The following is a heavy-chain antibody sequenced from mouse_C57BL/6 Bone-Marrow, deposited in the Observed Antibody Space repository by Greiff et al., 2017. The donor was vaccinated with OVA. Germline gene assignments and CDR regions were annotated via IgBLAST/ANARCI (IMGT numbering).Heavy chain of an antibody. CDR3: ARCGATTGSDY. CDR2: IDPSDSYT. V-gene: IGHV1-59*01. CDR1: GYTFTSYW. D-gene: IGHD3-1*01. Sequence: QVQLQQPGAELVRPGTSVKLSCKASGYTFTSYWMHWVNQRPGQGLEWIGVIDPSDSYTNYNQKFKGKATLTVDTSSSTAYMQLSSLTSEDAAGYDYARCGATTGSDYWGQGTTLTVSS. J-gene: IGHJ2*01.